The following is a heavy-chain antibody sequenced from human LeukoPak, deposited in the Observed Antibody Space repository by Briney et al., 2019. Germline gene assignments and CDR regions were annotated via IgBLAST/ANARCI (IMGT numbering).Heavy chain of an antibody. CDR2: ISSSSSYI. CDR1: GFTFSSYS. J-gene: IGHJ1*01. Sequence: GGSLRLSCAASGFTFSSYSMNWVRQAPGKGLEWVSSISSSSSYIYYADSVKGRFTISRDNAKNSLYLQMNSLRAEDTAVYYCARDKTPAAPTGAEYFQHWGQGTLVTVSS. D-gene: IGHD6-6*01. V-gene: IGHV3-21*01. CDR3: ARDKTPAAPTGAEYFQH.